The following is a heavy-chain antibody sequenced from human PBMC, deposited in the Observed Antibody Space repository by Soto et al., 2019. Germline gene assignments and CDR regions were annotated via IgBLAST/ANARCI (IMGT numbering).Heavy chain of an antibody. D-gene: IGHD6-13*01. Sequence: ASVKVSCKVSGYTLTELSMHWVRQAPGKGLEWMGGFDPEDGETIYAQKFQGRVTMTGDTSTDTAYMELSSLRSEDTAVYYCATVLRQLDQYYFDYWGQGTLVTVSS. CDR2: FDPEDGET. CDR3: ATVLRQLDQYYFDY. CDR1: GYTLTELS. V-gene: IGHV1-24*01. J-gene: IGHJ4*02.